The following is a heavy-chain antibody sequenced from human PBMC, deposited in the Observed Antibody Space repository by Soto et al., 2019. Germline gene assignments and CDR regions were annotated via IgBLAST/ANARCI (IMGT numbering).Heavy chain of an antibody. CDR1: GGSISSGAYY. J-gene: IGHJ6*02. D-gene: IGHD4-4*01. V-gene: IGHV4-31*03. Sequence: QVQLQESGTGLVKPSQTLSLSCTVSGGSISSGAYYWSWIRQHPGQGLEWIGYLYFDGSTNYNPSLKSRATISVDTSTNKFSLKLTSVTAAATAVSYCARDRVSDYYYGMDVWGQGTTVTVSS. CDR2: LYFDGST. CDR3: ARDRVSDYYYGMDV.